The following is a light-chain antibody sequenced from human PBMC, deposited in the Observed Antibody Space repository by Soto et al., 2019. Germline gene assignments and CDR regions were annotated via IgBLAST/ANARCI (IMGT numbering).Light chain of an antibody. Sequence: QSALTQPASVSGSPGQSITISCTGTSNDVGGYEYVSWYQYHPGKGPRLMVYAVTNRPSGVSNRFSGSRSGNTASLTISGIRAEDEADYYCTSYTPSNTYVVFGGGTKLTVL. CDR3: TSYTPSNTYVV. CDR2: AVT. J-gene: IGLJ2*01. V-gene: IGLV2-14*03. CDR1: SNDVGGYEY.